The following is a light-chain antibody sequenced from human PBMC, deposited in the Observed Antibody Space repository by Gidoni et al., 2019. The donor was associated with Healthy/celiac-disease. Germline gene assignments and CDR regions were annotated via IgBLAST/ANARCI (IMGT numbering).Light chain of an antibody. CDR2: DVS. CDR3: CSYAGSYTFYV. V-gene: IGLV2-11*01. J-gene: IGLJ1*01. Sequence: SALTQPRSVSGSPGQSVTSSFTGTSSDAGGYNYVSWYQQHPGKAPKLMIYDVSKRPSGVPDRFSGSKSGNTASLTISGLQAEDEADYYCCSYAGSYTFYVFGTGTKVTVL. CDR1: SSDAGGYNY.